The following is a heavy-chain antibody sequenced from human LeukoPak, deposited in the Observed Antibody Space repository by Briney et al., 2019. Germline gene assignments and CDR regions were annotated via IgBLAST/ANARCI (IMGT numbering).Heavy chain of an antibody. CDR2: IYYSGST. V-gene: IGHV4-59*08. CDR3: ARHEYRSTWQPNYYFDY. Sequence: PSETLSLTCTVSGGSVISYYWSWIRQSPGKGLEWIGYIYYSGSTKYNASLKSRLTISVDTAKNQFSLKLSSVTAADSAEYYCARHEYRSTWQPNYYFDYWGQGTLVTVSS. J-gene: IGHJ4*02. CDR1: GGSVISYY. D-gene: IGHD6-6*01.